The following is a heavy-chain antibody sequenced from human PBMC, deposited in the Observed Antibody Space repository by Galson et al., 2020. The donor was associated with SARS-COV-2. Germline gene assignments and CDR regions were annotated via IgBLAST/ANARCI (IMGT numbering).Heavy chain of an antibody. CDR1: GGSITTSNYY. D-gene: IGHD6-6*01. CDR2: FYYGGDT. J-gene: IGHJ4*02. CDR3: ARDYSSSSGADF. V-gene: IGHV4-39*07. Sequence: SETLSLTCTLSGGSITTSNYYWGWIRQPPGKGLEWIGSFYYGGDTYYNPSPQSRVTISADTSKNQFSLKLTSVTAADTAVYYCARDYSSSSGADFWGQGTMVTVSS.